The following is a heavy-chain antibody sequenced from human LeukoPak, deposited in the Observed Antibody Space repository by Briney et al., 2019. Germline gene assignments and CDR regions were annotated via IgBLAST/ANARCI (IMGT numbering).Heavy chain of an antibody. V-gene: IGHV3-15*01. D-gene: IGHD1-1*01. J-gene: IGHJ4*02. CDR2: IKSKTDGGTT. Sequence: GGSLRLSCAASGFTFSNAWMSWVRQAPGKGLEWVGRIKSKTDGGTTDYAAPVKGGFTISRDDSKNTLYLQMNSLKTEDTAVYYCTTDPAEEGLENDYWGQGTLVTVSS. CDR1: GFTFSNAW. CDR3: TTDPAEEGLENDY.